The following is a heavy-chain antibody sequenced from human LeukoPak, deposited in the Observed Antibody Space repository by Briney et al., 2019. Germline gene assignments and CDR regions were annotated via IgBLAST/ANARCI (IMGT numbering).Heavy chain of an antibody. CDR2: FDPEDGET. Sequence: ASVKVSCKVSGYTLTELSMHWVRQAPGKGLEWMGGFDPEDGETIYAQKFQGRVTMTEDTSTDTAYMELSSLRSEDTAVYYCATARVGSSSWYNWFDPWGRGTLVSVCS. J-gene: IGHJ5*02. V-gene: IGHV1-24*01. CDR1: GYTLTELS. CDR3: ATARVGSSSWYNWFDP. D-gene: IGHD6-13*01.